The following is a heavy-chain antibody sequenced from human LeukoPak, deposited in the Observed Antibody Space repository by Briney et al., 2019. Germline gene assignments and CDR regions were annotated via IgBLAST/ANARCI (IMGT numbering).Heavy chain of an antibody. CDR3: VRSQVADGSNQYYLDL. D-gene: IGHD5-12*01. J-gene: IGHJ4*02. CDR1: GFTFDDYG. CDR2: XXXRGDEA. V-gene: IGHV3-20*02. Sequence: PGGPLRLSFAASGFTFDDYGMTWFRKIAGKGXXXXXXXXXRGDEAGYGDSVKGRFTVSRDNAKNSVYLQMNSLRVEGTALYKCVRSQVADGSNQYYLDLWSQGTLVTVSS.